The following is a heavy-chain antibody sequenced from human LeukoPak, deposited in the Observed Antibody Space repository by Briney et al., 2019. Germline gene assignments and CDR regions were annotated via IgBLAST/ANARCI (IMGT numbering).Heavy chain of an antibody. CDR3: ARAYRGIAARLTFYYYYYYMDV. V-gene: IGHV3-48*01. J-gene: IGHJ6*03. Sequence: PGGSLRLSCAASGFTFSSYSMNWVRQAPGKGLEWVSYISSSSSTIYYADSVKGRFTISRDNAKNSLYLQMNSLRAEDTAVYYCARAYRGIAARLTFYYYYYYMDVWGKGTTVTVSS. CDR2: ISSSSSTI. D-gene: IGHD6-6*01. CDR1: GFTFSSYS.